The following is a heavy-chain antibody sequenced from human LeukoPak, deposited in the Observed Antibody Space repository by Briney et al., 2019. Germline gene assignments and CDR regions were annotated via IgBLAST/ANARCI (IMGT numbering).Heavy chain of an antibody. CDR1: GFTFSSYE. CDR2: ISSSGCTI. D-gene: IGHD3-10*02. Sequence: PGGSLRLSCAASGFTFSSYEMNWVRQAPGKGLEWVPYISSSGCTIYYADSVKGGFTISRDNAKNSLYLQMNSLRAGDTAVYYCAELGITMIGGVWGKGTTVTISS. V-gene: IGHV3-48*03. J-gene: IGHJ6*04. CDR3: AELGITMIGGV.